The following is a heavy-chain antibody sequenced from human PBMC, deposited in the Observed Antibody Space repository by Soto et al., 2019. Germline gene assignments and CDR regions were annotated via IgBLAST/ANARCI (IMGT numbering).Heavy chain of an antibody. Sequence: EVQLVESGGGLVQPGGSLRLSCAASGFTFSGNWMHWVRQTPGKGLVWVSRINGDGTTTKFADSVKGRFTISRDNXENTVYLQMNSLRAEDTAVYYCARGVGNSEGNFDFWGQGTLVTVSS. CDR1: GFTFSGNW. J-gene: IGHJ4*02. CDR3: ARGVGNSEGNFDF. CDR2: INGDGTTT. V-gene: IGHV3-74*03. D-gene: IGHD4-4*01.